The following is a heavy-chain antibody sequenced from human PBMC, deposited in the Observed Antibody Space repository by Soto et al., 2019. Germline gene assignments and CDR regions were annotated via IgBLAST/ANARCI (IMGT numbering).Heavy chain of an antibody. D-gene: IGHD3-10*01. CDR2: ISYDGSNK. V-gene: IGHV3-30*18. Sequence: PGGSLRLSCAASGFTFSSYGMHWVRQAPGKGLERVAVISYDGSNKYYADSVKGRFTISRDNSKNTLYLQMNSLRAEDTAVYYCAKDPSHGSGSYYNDYWGQGTLVTVSS. CDR1: GFTFSSYG. J-gene: IGHJ4*02. CDR3: AKDPSHGSGSYYNDY.